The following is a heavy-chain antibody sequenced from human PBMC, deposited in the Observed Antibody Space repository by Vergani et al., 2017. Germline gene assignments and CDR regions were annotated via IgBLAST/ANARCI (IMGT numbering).Heavy chain of an antibody. Sequence: QVQLQESGPGLVKPSETLSLTCTVSGYSISSGYYWGWIRQPPGKGLEWIGSIYHSGSTYYNPSLKSRVTISVDTSKNQFSLKLSSVTAADTAVYYCARDDYVWGSYRFQGFDIRGQGTMVTVSS. V-gene: IGHV4-38-2*02. CDR3: ARDDYVWGSYRFQGFDI. J-gene: IGHJ3*02. CDR2: IYHSGST. D-gene: IGHD3-16*02. CDR1: GYSISSGYY.